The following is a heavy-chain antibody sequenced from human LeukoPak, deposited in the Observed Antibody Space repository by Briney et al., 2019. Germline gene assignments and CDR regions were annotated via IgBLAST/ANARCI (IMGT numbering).Heavy chain of an antibody. D-gene: IGHD3-22*01. J-gene: IGHJ4*02. CDR1: GLTFSSYA. CDR2: ISGGGGST. Sequence: GGSLRLSCAASGLTFSSYAMSWVRQAPGKGLEWVSAISGGGGSTYYADSVKGRFTISRDNSKNTLYLQMNSLRAEDTAVYYCAKKAPYDSSGYYFAGYFDYWGQGTLVTVSS. CDR3: AKKAPYDSSGYYFAGYFDY. V-gene: IGHV3-23*01.